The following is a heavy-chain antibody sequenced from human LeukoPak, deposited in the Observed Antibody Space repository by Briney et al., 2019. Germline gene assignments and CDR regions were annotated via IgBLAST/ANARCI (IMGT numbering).Heavy chain of an antibody. CDR3: ARHDAGIAARPFDN. V-gene: IGHV4-4*09. D-gene: IGHD6-6*01. CDR2: IHASGPT. CDR1: GGSISTYY. Sequence: SETLSLSCTVSGGSISTYYWSWIRRPPGKGLEWIAYIHASGPTNYNPSLKSRITISVDTSKNQFSLKLSSVTAADTAVYYCARHDAGIAARPFDNWGQGTLVTVSS. J-gene: IGHJ4*02.